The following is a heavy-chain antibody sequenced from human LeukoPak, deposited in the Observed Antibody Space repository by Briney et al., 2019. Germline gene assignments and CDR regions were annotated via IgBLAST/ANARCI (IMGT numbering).Heavy chain of an antibody. CDR3: ALYYSGSGSYYTTLNY. J-gene: IGHJ4*02. Sequence: SVKVSCKASGGTFSSYAISWVRQAPGQGLEWMGGIIPIFGTANYAQKFQGRVTITADESTSTAYMELSSLRSEDTAVYYCALYYSGSGSYYTTLNYWGQGTLVTVSS. V-gene: IGHV1-69*13. CDR1: GGTFSSYA. CDR2: IIPIFGTA. D-gene: IGHD3-10*01.